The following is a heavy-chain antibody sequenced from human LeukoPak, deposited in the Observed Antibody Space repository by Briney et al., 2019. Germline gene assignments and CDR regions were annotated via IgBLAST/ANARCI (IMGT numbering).Heavy chain of an antibody. CDR1: GGSFSGYY. V-gene: IGHV4-34*01. CDR2: INHSGST. J-gene: IGHJ4*02. Sequence: PSETLSLTCAAYGGSFSGYYWSWIRQPPGKGLEWIGEINHSGSTNYNPSLKSRVTISVDTSKNQFSLKLSSVTAADTAVYYCASGYGDYVGWGQGTLVTVSS. D-gene: IGHD4-17*01. CDR3: ASGYGDYVG.